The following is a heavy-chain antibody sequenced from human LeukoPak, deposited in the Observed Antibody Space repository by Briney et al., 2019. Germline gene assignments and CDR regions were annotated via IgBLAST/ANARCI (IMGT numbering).Heavy chain of an antibody. V-gene: IGHV4-34*01. CDR1: GGSFSGFY. Sequence: SSETLSLTCAVYGGSFSGFYWSWVRQPPGKGLEWIGEINHSESTHYNPSFKSRVTILVDTSRNQFSLKLTSVTAADTAVHYCARGPDSGSHFAWFDPWGQGTLVTVSS. D-gene: IGHD3-10*01. J-gene: IGHJ5*02. CDR3: ARGPDSGSHFAWFDP. CDR2: INHSEST.